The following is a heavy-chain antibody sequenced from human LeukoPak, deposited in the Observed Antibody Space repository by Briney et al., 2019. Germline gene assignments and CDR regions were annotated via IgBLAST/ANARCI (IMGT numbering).Heavy chain of an antibody. CDR2: ISYDGSNK. D-gene: IGHD1-26*01. CDR1: GFTFSSHA. CDR3: ARDFSDKPYDY. J-gene: IGHJ4*02. Sequence: GGSLRLSCAASGFTFSSHAMHRVRQAPGKGLEWVAVISYDGSNKYYADSVRGRFTISRDNSKNTLYMQMNSLGAEDTAVYYCARDFSDKPYDYWGQGTLVTVSS. V-gene: IGHV3-30-3*01.